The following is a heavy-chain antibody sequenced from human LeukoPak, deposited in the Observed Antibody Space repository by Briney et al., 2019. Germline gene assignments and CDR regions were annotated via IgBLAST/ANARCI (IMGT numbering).Heavy chain of an antibody. CDR2: IYYTGDT. CDR1: GGSISSYY. Sequence: PSETLSLTCTVSGGSISSYYWSWIRQPPGKGLEWIGYIYYTGDTNYNPSLKSRVTMSVDTSKNQFSLKLRSVTAADTAVYYCARLSYDGSGAYAFDIWGQGTLVTVSS. J-gene: IGHJ3*02. D-gene: IGHD3-22*01. V-gene: IGHV4-59*08. CDR3: ARLSYDGSGAYAFDI.